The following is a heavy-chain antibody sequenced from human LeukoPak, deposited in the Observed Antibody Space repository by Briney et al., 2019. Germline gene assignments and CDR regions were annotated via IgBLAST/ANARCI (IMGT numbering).Heavy chain of an antibody. D-gene: IGHD4-23*01. CDR3: ARDRFPTAVNLLDAFDI. J-gene: IGHJ3*02. CDR2: ISAYNGNT. CDR1: GYTFTSYG. Sequence: GASVKVSCKASGYTFTSYGISWVRQAPGQGLEWMGWISAYNGNTNYAQKLQGRVTMTTDTSTSTAYMELRSLRSDDTAVYYCARDRFPTAVNLLDAFDIWGQGTMVTVSS. V-gene: IGHV1-18*01.